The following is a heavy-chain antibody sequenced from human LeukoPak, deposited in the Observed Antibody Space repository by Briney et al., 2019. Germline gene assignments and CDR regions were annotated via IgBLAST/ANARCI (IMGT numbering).Heavy chain of an antibody. V-gene: IGHV1-2*02. J-gene: IGHJ4*02. CDR1: GYTFTGYY. CDR3: ARGHSSGYHFDY. D-gene: IGHD3-22*01. Sequence: GASVKVSCKASGYTFTGYYVHWVRQAPGQGLEWVGWINPNSGGTNYAQKFQGRVTMTTDTSISTAYMELSRLRSDDTAVYFCARGHSSGYHFDYWGQGTLVTVSS. CDR2: INPNSGGT.